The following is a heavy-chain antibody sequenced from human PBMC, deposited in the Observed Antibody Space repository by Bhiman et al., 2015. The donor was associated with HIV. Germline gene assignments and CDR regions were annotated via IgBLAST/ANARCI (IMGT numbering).Heavy chain of an antibody. V-gene: IGHV3-30-3*01. CDR2: ISYGSSSI. D-gene: IGHD3-10*01. CDR3: ARLTAPGGG. J-gene: IGHJ4*02. Sequence: VQLVESGGGLVKPGGSLRLSCAASGFTFSSDSMHWVRQPPGKGLEWVAVISYGSSSIFYADSVKGRFTISRDNSKKTLYLQMNSLRAEDTAIYYCARLTAPGGGWGQGTLVTVSS. CDR1: GFTFSSDS.